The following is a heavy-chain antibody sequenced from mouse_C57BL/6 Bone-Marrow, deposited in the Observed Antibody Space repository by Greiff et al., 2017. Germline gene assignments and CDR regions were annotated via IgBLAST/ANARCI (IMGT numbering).Heavy chain of an antibody. CDR1: GYTFTSYD. J-gene: IGHJ1*03. CDR2: IYPRDGST. CDR3: GSYYYGSSYEGYFDV. D-gene: IGHD1-1*01. Sequence: QVQLQQSGPELVKPGASVKLSCKASGYTFTSYDINWVKQRPGQGLEWIGWIYPRDGSTKYNEKFKGKATLTVDTSSSTAYMELHSLTSEDSAVYFCGSYYYGSSYEGYFDVWGTGTTVTVSS. V-gene: IGHV1-85*01.